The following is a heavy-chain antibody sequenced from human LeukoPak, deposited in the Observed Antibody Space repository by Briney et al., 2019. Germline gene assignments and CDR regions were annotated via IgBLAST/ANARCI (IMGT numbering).Heavy chain of an antibody. CDR3: ARDTYEPGLIDF. CDR1: GFTFSLYA. V-gene: IGHV3-21*05. J-gene: IGHJ4*02. CDR2: INSGSSDK. D-gene: IGHD3-3*01. Sequence: GGSLRLSCAASGFTFSLYAMNWVRQAPGKGLEWVSYINSGSSDKHYTESVRGRFTISRDSAKKTPYLQMNSLRAEDTAVYFCARDTYEPGLIDFWGQGTLVSVSS.